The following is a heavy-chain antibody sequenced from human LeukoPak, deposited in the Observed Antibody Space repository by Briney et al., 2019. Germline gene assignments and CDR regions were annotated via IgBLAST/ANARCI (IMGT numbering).Heavy chain of an antibody. V-gene: IGHV3-23*01. D-gene: IGHD3-3*01. CDR2: ISGSGGST. Sequence: PGGSLRLSCAASGFTFSSYAMSWVRQAPGKGLEWVSAISGSGGSTYYADSVKGRFTISRDNSKNTLYLQMNSLRAEDTAVYYCAKGIYDFWSGYPINPRRELYYYGMDVWGQGTTVTVSS. CDR1: GFTFSSYA. CDR3: AKGIYDFWSGYPINPRRELYYYGMDV. J-gene: IGHJ6*02.